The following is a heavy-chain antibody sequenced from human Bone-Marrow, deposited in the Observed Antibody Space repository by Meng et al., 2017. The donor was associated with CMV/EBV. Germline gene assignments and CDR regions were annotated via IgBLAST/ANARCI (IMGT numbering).Heavy chain of an antibody. CDR2: ISSSSTI. Sequence: GESLKISCAASGSTFSDYYMNWVRQATGKGLEWVSSISSSSTIYYADSVKGRFTIPRDNAKNSLYLQMNSLRAEDTAVYYCARVFIVVVPAAIWAVLNCYYGMDVWGQGSTVTVSS. CDR1: GSTFSDYY. V-gene: IGHV3-69-1*02. CDR3: ARVFIVVVPAAIWAVLNCYYGMDV. D-gene: IGHD2-2*01. J-gene: IGHJ6*02.